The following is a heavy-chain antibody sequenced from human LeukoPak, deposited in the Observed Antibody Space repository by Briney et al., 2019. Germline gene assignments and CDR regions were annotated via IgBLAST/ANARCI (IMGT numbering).Heavy chain of an antibody. CDR1: GGSFSSYA. CDR2: IIPIFGTA. Sequence: SVKVSCKASGGSFSSYANNWVRQAPGQGLEWMGGIIPIFGTANYAQKFQDRVTITAVESMSTVYMELSSLRSEDTAVFYCARGWLAETTVVTPYNYWGQGTLVTVSS. J-gene: IGHJ4*02. V-gene: IGHV1-69*13. CDR3: ARGWLAETTVVTPYNY. D-gene: IGHD4-23*01.